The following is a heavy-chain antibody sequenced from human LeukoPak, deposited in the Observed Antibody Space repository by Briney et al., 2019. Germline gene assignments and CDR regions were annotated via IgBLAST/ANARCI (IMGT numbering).Heavy chain of an antibody. D-gene: IGHD1-14*01. J-gene: IGHJ5*02. CDR1: GFMFSNYI. CDR3: AKGSGINHYHWIDP. CDR2: ISASGGTT. V-gene: IGHV3-23*01. Sequence: GGSLRLSCAAAGFMFSNYIMYWVRQAPGKGLEWVSVISASGGTTDYADSVKGRFTISRDNSKNTLYLQMDSLRAEDTALYYCAKGSGINHYHWIDPWGQGTLVTVSS.